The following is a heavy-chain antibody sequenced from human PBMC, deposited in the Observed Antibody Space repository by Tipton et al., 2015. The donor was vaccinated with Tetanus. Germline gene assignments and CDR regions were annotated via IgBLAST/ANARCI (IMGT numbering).Heavy chain of an antibody. J-gene: IGHJ4*02. CDR3: VRGRGLGAYSYGFEY. CDR2: IYYSGTT. CDR1: GGSISGSSYY. D-gene: IGHD5-18*01. Sequence: TLSLTCTVSGGSISGSSYYWSWIRQPPGKALEWIGNIYYSGTTYYTPSLRGRLSISVDTSKNQFSLKLTSVTAADTAVYYCVRGRGLGAYSYGFEYWGQGALVTVSS. V-gene: IGHV4-31*03.